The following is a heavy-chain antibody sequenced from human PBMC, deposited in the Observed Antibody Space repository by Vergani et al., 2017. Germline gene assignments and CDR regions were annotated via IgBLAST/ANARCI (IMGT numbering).Heavy chain of an antibody. CDR1: GGSISSGSYY. CDR3: ARGVSRWLGQGAFDI. CDR2: IYTSGST. D-gene: IGHD4-23*01. V-gene: IGHV4-61*02. J-gene: IGHJ3*02. Sequence: QVQLQESGPGLVKPSQTLSLTCTVSGGSISSGSYYWSWIRQPAGKGLEWIGRIYTSGSTNYNPSLKSRVTISVDTSKNQFSLKLSSVTAADTAVYYCARGVSRWLGQGAFDIWGQGTMVTVSS.